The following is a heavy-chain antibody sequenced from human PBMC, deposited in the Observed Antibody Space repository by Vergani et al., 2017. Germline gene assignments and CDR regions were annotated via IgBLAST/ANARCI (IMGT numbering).Heavy chain of an antibody. CDR2: IYPRDSDT. D-gene: IGHD4-17*01. CDR3: ARLAREDSGEYASWRYYALDV. CDR1: GYSFSSYR. V-gene: IGHV5-51*01. J-gene: IGHJ6*02. Sequence: EVQLVQSGAGVKMPGESLKISCKGSGYSFSSYRIGWVRQMSGKGLEWMGIIYPRDSDTRYSSSFQGQVTISADQSISTAYLQWTTLKASDSAIYYCARLAREDSGEYASWRYYALDVWGQGTTVAVSS.